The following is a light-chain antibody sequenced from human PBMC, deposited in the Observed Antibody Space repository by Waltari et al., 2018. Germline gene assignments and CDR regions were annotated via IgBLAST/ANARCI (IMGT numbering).Light chain of an antibody. Sequence: DIQMTQSPSTLSASVGDRVTITCRASQSIPRWLAWYQQKPGKAPKLLSYKASILESGVSSRFSGGGSGTEFTLTISSLQPDDFATYYCQHYDSYSATFGGGTKVEIK. CDR3: QHYDSYSAT. CDR1: QSIPRW. J-gene: IGKJ4*02. CDR2: KAS. V-gene: IGKV1-5*03.